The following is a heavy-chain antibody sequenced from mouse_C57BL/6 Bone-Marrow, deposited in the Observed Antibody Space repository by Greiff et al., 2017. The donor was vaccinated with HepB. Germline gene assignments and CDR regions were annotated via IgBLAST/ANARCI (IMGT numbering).Heavy chain of an antibody. D-gene: IGHD6-2*01. CDR3: ARDLSFAY. CDR1: GFTFSDYY. V-gene: IGHV5-16*01. CDR2: INYDGSST. J-gene: IGHJ3*01. Sequence: EVQVVESEGGLVQPGSSMKLSCTASGFTFSDYYMAWVRQVPEKGLEWVANINYDGSSTYYLDSLKSRFIISRDNAKNILYLQMSSLKSEDTATYYCARDLSFAYWGQGTLVTVSA.